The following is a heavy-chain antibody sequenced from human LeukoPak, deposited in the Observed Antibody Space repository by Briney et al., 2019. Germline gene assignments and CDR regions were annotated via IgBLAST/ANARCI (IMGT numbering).Heavy chain of an antibody. V-gene: IGHV7-4-1*02. J-gene: IGHJ4*02. CDR2: INTNTGNP. D-gene: IGHD3-9*01. Sequence: GASVNVSCKVSGYTLTELSMHWVRQAPGQGLEWMGWINTNTGNPTYAQGFTGRFVFSLDTSVSTAYLQISSLKAEDTAVYYCARDPYDILTGYQLYYFDYWGQGTLVTVSS. CDR3: ARDPYDILTGYQLYYFDY. CDR1: GYTLTELS.